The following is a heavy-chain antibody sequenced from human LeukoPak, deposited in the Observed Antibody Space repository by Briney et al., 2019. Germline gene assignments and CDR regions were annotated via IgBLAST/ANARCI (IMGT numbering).Heavy chain of an antibody. Sequence: GGSLRLSCAASGFTFSTYAMDWVRQAPGKGLEWVSYLSSSSSVIYHADSVKGRFTISRDNSKNTLYLQMNSLRAEDRAIYYCARASGSSGYYQLPIDYWGQGTLVTVSS. CDR3: ARASGSSGYYQLPIDY. CDR2: LSSSSSVI. CDR1: GFTFSTYA. V-gene: IGHV3-48*01. J-gene: IGHJ4*02. D-gene: IGHD3-22*01.